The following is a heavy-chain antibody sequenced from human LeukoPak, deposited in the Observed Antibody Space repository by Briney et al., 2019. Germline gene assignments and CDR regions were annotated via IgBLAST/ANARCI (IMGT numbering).Heavy chain of an antibody. CDR2: IYNDGRT. D-gene: IGHD5-24*01. CDR3: AKAHGMATITDAFDI. J-gene: IGHJ3*02. V-gene: IGHV3-53*05. Sequence: GGSLRLSCAASGFIVNNKYMTWVRQAPGKGLEWVSLIYNDGRTYYADSVKGRFTISRDNSKNTLYLQMNSLRAEDTAVYYCAKAHGMATITDAFDIWGQGTMVTVSS. CDR1: GFIVNNKY.